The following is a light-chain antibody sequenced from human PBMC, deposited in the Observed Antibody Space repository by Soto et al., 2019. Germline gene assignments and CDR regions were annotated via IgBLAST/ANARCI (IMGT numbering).Light chain of an antibody. CDR3: QQLNSYWYT. Sequence: DIQLTQSPSFLSASVGDRVTITCRASQGISSYLAWYQQKPGKAPKLLINGASTLQSGVPSRFSGSGSGTEFTLTINSLQHEDIGTYYCQQLNSYWYTFGQGTKLEI. V-gene: IGKV1-9*01. CDR1: QGISSY. CDR2: GAS. J-gene: IGKJ2*01.